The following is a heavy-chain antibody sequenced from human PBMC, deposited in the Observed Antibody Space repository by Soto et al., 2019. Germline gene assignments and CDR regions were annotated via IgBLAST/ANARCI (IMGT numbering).Heavy chain of an antibody. CDR1: GFNFSDYY. CDR3: ASAYSSSFGPRDYFDY. D-gene: IGHD6-6*01. CDR2: ISSSGSTI. Sequence: GGSLRLSCAASGFNFSDYYMSWIRQAPGKGLEWVSYISSSGSTIYYADSVKGRFTISRDNAKNSLYLQMNSLRAEDTAVYYCASAYSSSFGPRDYFDYWGQGTLVTVSS. V-gene: IGHV3-11*01. J-gene: IGHJ4*02.